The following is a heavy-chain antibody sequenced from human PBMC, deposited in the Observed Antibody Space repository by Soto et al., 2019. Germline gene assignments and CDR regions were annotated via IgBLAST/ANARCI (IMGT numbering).Heavy chain of an antibody. V-gene: IGHV3-23*01. CDR1: GFSFSGYA. CDR3: ARWSFLDY. D-gene: IGHD1-26*01. CDR2: ISGSDGKT. J-gene: IGHJ4*02. Sequence: GGSLRLSCTASGFSFSGYALSWVRQAPGKGLEWVSTISGSDGKTYYADSVKGRFSISRDTSKTTLYLEMTSLRVEDTAVYYCARWSFLDYWGQGTRVTVS.